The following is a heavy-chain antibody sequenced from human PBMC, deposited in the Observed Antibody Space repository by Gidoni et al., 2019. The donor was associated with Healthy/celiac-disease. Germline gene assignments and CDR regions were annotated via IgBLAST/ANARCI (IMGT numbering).Heavy chain of an antibody. Sequence: QVQLQESGPGLVKPSETLSLTCTVPGGSISSYYWSWIRQPPGKGLEWIGYIYYSGSTNYNPSLKSRVTISVDTSKNQFSLKLSSVTAADTAVYYCARARLGWGGLAPTNWFDPWGQGTLVTVSS. CDR1: GGSISSYY. J-gene: IGHJ5*02. CDR2: IYYSGST. D-gene: IGHD2-21*01. CDR3: ARARLGWGGLAPTNWFDP. V-gene: IGHV4-59*01.